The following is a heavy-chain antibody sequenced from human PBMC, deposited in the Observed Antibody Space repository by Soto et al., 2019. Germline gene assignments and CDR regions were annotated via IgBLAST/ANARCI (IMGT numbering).Heavy chain of an antibody. D-gene: IGHD3-9*01. V-gene: IGHV1-2*02. CDR3: ARDSYYDTLTGYSRNAFDI. J-gene: IGHJ3*02. CDR2: INPNSGAT. Sequence: GASVKVSCKASGYTFIGYYIHWVRQAPGQGLEWMGWINPNSGATNYAQKFQGRVTMTRDTSISTAYMELSRLRSDDTAVYYCARDSYYDTLTGYSRNAFDIWGQGTMVTV. CDR1: GYTFIGYY.